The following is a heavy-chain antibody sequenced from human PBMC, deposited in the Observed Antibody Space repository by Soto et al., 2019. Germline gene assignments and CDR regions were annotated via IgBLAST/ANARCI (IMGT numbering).Heavy chain of an antibody. CDR2: IDPSDSQT. Sequence: GESLKISCKVSGYSFAGYWITWVRQKPGKGLEWMGRIDPSDSQTYYSPSFRGHVTISVTKSITTVFLQWSSLRASDTAMYYCARQIYDSDTGPNFQYYFDSWGQGTPVTVSS. V-gene: IGHV5-10-1*01. CDR3: ARQIYDSDTGPNFQYYFDS. J-gene: IGHJ4*02. D-gene: IGHD3-22*01. CDR1: GYSFAGYW.